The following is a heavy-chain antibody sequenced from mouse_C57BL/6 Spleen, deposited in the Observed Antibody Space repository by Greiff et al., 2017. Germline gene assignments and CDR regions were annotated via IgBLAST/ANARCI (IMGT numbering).Heavy chain of an antibody. CDR1: GYTFTSYW. Sequence: QVQLQQPGAELVKPGASVKLSCKASGYTFTSYWMHWVKQRPGQGLEWIGMIHPNSGSTNYNEKFKSKATLTVDKSSSTAYMPLSSLTSEDSAVYCCASLYYYGPLAYWGQGTLVTVSA. CDR2: IHPNSGST. CDR3: ASLYYYGPLAY. D-gene: IGHD1-1*01. V-gene: IGHV1-64*01. J-gene: IGHJ3*01.